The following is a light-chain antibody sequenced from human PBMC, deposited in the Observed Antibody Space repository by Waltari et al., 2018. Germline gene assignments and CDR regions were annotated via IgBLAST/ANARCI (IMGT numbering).Light chain of an antibody. CDR1: QSISSY. CDR3: QQSYAALWT. CDR2: AAS. J-gene: IGKJ1*01. Sequence: DIQMTQSPSSLSASVGDRVTITCRASQSISSYLNWYQKKPGTAPKLLIYAASSLQSWVPSRFSGSGSGTDFTLTISSLQPGDFATYYCQQSYAALWTFGHGTKVEI. V-gene: IGKV1-39*01.